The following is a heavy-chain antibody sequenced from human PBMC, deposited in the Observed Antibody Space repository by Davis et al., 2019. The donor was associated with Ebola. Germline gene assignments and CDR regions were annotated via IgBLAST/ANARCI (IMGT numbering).Heavy chain of an antibody. J-gene: IGHJ4*02. CDR2: ISFEGGNK. CDR1: GFTFSNYG. Sequence: GESLKISCAASGFTFSNYGIHWVRQAPGKGLEWVAGISFEGGNKYYADSVKGRFTISRDNSKNMLFLQMNSLRAEDTAVYYCAREYHYYQSSGYYPAHWGQGTLVTVSS. D-gene: IGHD3-22*01. V-gene: IGHV3-30*03. CDR3: AREYHYYQSSGYYPAH.